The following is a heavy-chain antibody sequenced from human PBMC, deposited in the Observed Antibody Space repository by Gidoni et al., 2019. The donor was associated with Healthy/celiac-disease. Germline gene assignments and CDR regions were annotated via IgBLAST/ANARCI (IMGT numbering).Heavy chain of an antibody. V-gene: IGHV4-38-2*01. CDR1: GYSISSGYY. Sequence: QVQLQESGPGLVKPSETLSLTCAVSGYSISSGYYWGWIRQPPGKGLEWIGSIYHSGSTYYNPSLKSRVTISVDTSKNQFSLKLSSVTAADTAVYYCARGGYCSGGSCYDVPDWFDPWGQGTLVTVSS. CDR2: IYHSGST. J-gene: IGHJ5*02. D-gene: IGHD2-15*01. CDR3: ARGGYCSGGSCYDVPDWFDP.